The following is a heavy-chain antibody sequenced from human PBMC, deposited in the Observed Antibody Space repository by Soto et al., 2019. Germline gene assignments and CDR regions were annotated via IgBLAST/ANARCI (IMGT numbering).Heavy chain of an antibody. J-gene: IGHJ4*02. CDR3: ARDAPPADY. CDR2: ISAYNGNT. V-gene: IGHV1-18*01. Sequence: QVQLVQSGAEVKKPGASVKVSCKASGYTFASYAISWVRQAPGQGLEWMGWISAYNGNTNYAQKLQGRVTMTTDTSTSTGDMELRSLRSDDTAVDYCARDAPPADYWGQGTLVTVSS. CDR1: GYTFASYA.